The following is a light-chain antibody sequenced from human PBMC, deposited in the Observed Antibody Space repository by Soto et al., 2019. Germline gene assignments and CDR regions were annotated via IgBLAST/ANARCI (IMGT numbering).Light chain of an antibody. CDR2: GAS. CDR1: QSVSRY. V-gene: IGKV3-20*01. CDR3: QQYGSSPWT. Sequence: EIVFAQAPASPCLSPGERATLSWRASQSVSRYLAWYQQKPGQAPRLLIYGASSRATGIPDRFSGSGSGTDFTLTISRLEPEDFAVYYCQQYGSSPWTFGQGTKVDIK. J-gene: IGKJ1*01.